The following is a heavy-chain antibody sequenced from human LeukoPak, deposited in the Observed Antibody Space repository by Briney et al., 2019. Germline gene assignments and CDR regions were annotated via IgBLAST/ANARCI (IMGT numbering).Heavy chain of an antibody. CDR2: IYYSGST. CDR3: ARDSSSYYYFDY. J-gene: IGHJ4*02. CDR1: GGSISSYY. Sequence: PSETLSLICTVSGGSISSYYWSWIRQPPGKGLEWIGYIYYSGSTNYNPSLKSRVTISVDTSKNQFSLKLSSVTAADTAVYYCARDSSSYYYFDYWGQGTLVTVSS. V-gene: IGHV4-59*01. D-gene: IGHD6-13*01.